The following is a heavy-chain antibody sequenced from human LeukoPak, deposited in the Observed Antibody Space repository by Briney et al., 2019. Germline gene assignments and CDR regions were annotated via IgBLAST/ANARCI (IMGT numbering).Heavy chain of an antibody. J-gene: IGHJ4*02. V-gene: IGHV3-23*01. Sequence: GRSLRLSCTTSGFTFGDYAMSWVRQAPGKGLEWVSAISGSGGSTYYADSVKGRFTISRDNSKNTLYLQMNSLRAEDTAVYYCASTARYYDILTGYHGDYWRQGTLVTVSS. CDR3: ASTARYYDILTGYHGDY. D-gene: IGHD3-9*01. CDR2: ISGSGGST. CDR1: GFTFGDYA.